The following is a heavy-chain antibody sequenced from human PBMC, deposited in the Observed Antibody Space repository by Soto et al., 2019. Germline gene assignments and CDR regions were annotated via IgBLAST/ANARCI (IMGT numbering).Heavy chain of an antibody. J-gene: IGHJ6*02. CDR3: ASSNGNCSGGSCYYYYYGMDV. Sequence: LGESLKISCKGSGYSFTSYWISWVRQMPGKGLEWMGRIDPSDSYTNYSPSFQGHVTISADKSISTAYLQWSSLKASDTAMYYCASSNGNCSGGSCYYYYYGMDVWGQGTTVTVSS. CDR2: IDPSDSYT. V-gene: IGHV5-10-1*01. CDR1: GYSFTSYW. D-gene: IGHD2-15*01.